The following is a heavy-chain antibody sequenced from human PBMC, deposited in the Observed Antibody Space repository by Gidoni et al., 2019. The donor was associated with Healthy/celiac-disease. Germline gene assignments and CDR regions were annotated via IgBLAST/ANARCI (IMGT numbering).Heavy chain of an antibody. D-gene: IGHD6-6*01. Sequence: EVQLLESGGGLVQPGGSLSISCAASGFTFSSHAMSWVRQAPGKGLGWVSAISGSGGSTYYADSVKGRLTISRDNSKNTLYLQMNSLRAEDTAVYYCAKVSGHSSSSGGLLDYWGQGTLVTVSS. CDR3: AKVSGHSSSSGGLLDY. V-gene: IGHV3-23*01. CDR2: ISGSGGST. CDR1: GFTFSSHA. J-gene: IGHJ4*02.